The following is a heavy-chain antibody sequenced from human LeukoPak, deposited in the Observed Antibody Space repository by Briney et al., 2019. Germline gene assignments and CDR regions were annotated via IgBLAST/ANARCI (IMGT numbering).Heavy chain of an antibody. V-gene: IGHV3-13*01. CDR1: GFTFSSYD. CDR2: IGTAGDT. J-gene: IGHJ4*02. D-gene: IGHD2-2*01. CDR3: ARGSRESFDY. Sequence: GGSLRLSCAASGFTFSSYDMHWVRQATGKGLEWVLAIGTAGDTYYPGSVKGRFTISRENAKNSLYLQMNNLRAGDTAVYYCARGSRESFDYWGQGTLVTVSS.